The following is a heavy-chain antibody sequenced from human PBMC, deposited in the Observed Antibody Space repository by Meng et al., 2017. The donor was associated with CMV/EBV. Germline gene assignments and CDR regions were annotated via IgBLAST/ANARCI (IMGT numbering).Heavy chain of an antibody. CDR3: ANYRFNSMMDY. CDR2: IYYSGTT. D-gene: IGHD2/OR15-2a*01. J-gene: IGHJ4*02. CDR1: GGSFSSSSYY. V-gene: IGHV4-39*07. Sequence: CTVSGGSFSSSSYYWGWIRQPPGKGLEWIGSIYYSGTTYYNPSLKSRVTISVDTSKNQFSLNLDSVTAADTAVYYCANYRFNSMMDYWGQGSLVTVSS.